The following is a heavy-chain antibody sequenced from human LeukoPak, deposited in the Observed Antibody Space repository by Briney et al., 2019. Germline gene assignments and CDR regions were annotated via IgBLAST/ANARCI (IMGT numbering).Heavy chain of an antibody. Sequence: SETLSLTCTVSGGSISSSSYYWGWIRQPPRKGLEWVGSIYYSGSTYYNPSLKGRVAISVDTSKNQFSLKLSSVTAADTAVYYCARGGWLRARAPDYWGQGTLVTVSS. CDR2: IYYSGST. CDR1: GGSISSSSYY. J-gene: IGHJ4*02. CDR3: ARGGWLRARAPDY. D-gene: IGHD5-12*01. V-gene: IGHV4-39*01.